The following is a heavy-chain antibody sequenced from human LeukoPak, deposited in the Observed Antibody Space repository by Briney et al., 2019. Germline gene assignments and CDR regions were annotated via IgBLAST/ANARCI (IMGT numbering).Heavy chain of an antibody. CDR1: GFTFADYA. D-gene: IGHD3-3*01. Sequence: LRLSCAASGFTFADYAMHWVRQPPGKGLEWIGYIYHSGSTYYNPSLKSRVTISVDRSKNQFSLKLSSVTAADTAVYYCAKDGGIWGQGTLVTVSS. J-gene: IGHJ3*02. CDR3: AKDGGI. V-gene: IGHV4-30-2*01. CDR2: IYHSGST.